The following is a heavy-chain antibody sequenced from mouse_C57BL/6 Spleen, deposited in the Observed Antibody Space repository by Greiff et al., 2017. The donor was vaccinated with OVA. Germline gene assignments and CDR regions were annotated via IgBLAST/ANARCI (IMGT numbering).Heavy chain of an antibody. CDR3: ARRGNFDYYGSSYYWFAY. V-gene: IGHV1-18*01. CDR2: INPNNGGT. D-gene: IGHD1-1*01. CDR1: GYTFTDYN. Sequence: EVQLQQSGPELVKPGASVKIPCKASGYTFTDYNMDWVKQSHGKSLEWIGDINPNNGGTIYNQKFKGKATLTVDKSSSTAYMELRSLTSEDTAVYYGARRGNFDYYGSSYYWFAYWGQGTLVTVSA. J-gene: IGHJ3*01.